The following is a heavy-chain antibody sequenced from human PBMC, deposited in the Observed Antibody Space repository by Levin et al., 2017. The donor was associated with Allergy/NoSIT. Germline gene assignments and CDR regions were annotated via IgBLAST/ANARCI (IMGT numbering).Heavy chain of an antibody. CDR1: GGSISSGGYY. CDR2: IYYSGST. Sequence: PSETLSLTCTVSGGSISSGGYYWSWIRQHPGKGLEWIGYIYYSGSTYYNPSLKSRVTISVDTSKNQFSLKLSSVTAADTAVYYCAREGYSGYDGAFDYWGQGTLVTVSS. D-gene: IGHD5-12*01. V-gene: IGHV4-31*03. CDR3: AREGYSGYDGAFDY. J-gene: IGHJ4*02.